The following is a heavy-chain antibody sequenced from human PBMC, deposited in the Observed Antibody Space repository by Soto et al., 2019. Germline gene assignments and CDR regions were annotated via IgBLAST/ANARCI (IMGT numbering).Heavy chain of an antibody. CDR3: ARDQGVAAAGITWFDP. Sequence: SETLSLTCTVSGASMNSYHWSWIRQPAGKGLEWIGHIHSSGSTDYNPSLKSRVTMSVDTSKNQFSLRLMSLTAADTAVYYCARDQGVAAAGITWFDPWGQGSLVTVPQ. J-gene: IGHJ5*02. CDR1: GASMNSYH. V-gene: IGHV4-4*07. D-gene: IGHD6-13*01. CDR2: IHSSGST.